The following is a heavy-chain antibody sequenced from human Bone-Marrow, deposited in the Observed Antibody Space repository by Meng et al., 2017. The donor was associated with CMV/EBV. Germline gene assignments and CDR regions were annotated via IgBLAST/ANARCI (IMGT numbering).Heavy chain of an antibody. V-gene: IGHV1-2*02. CDR3: ARSSTDFWSGYYKDY. D-gene: IGHD3-3*01. J-gene: IGHJ4*02. Sequence: SGYTFTGYYMHWVRQAPGQVLEWMGWINPNSGGTNYAQKFQGRVTMTRDTSISTAYMELSRLRSDDTAVYYCARSSTDFWSGYYKDYWGQGTLVTVSS. CDR2: INPNSGGT. CDR1: GYTFTGYY.